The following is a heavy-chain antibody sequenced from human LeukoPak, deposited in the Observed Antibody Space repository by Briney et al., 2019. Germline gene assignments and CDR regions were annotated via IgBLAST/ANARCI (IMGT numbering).Heavy chain of an antibody. CDR1: HYSISSNYY. CDR2: IYHSGST. Sequence: SETPSLTCTVSHYSISSNYYWGWIRPPPGKGLEWIGSIYHSGSTYYNPSLKSRVTISVDTSKNQFSLKLTSVTAADTAVYYCARSSGYMSYWGQGTLVTVSS. J-gene: IGHJ4*02. CDR3: ARSSGYMSY. V-gene: IGHV4-38-2*02. D-gene: IGHD3-22*01.